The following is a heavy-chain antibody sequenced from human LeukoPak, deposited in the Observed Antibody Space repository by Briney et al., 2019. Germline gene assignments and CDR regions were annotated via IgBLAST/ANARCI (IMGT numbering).Heavy chain of an antibody. D-gene: IGHD6-6*01. CDR2: INTDGSST. CDR3: ARAGARGAFDI. V-gene: IGHV3-74*01. CDR1: GFTFSSYW. J-gene: IGHJ3*02. Sequence: GGSLRLSCAASGFTFSSYWMHWVRQVPGKGLVWASRINTDGSSTRHADSVKGRFTISRDNAKNTLYLQMNSLRAEDTAVYYCARAGARGAFDIWGQGTMVTVSS.